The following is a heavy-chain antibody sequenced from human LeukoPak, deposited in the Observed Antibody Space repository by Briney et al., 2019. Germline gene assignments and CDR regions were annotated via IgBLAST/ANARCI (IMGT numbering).Heavy chain of an antibody. D-gene: IGHD6-13*01. CDR1: GFTFSNYA. CDR2: IIYDGSNK. V-gene: IGHV3-30-3*01. Sequence: GGSLRLSCAASGFTFSNYAMHWVRQAPGQGLEWVAVIIYDGSNKYYADSVKGRFTISRDNSKNTLFLQMNSLRAEDTAVYYCARDFGSSWYGVAYDAFDMWGQGTMVTVFS. J-gene: IGHJ3*02. CDR3: ARDFGSSWYGVAYDAFDM.